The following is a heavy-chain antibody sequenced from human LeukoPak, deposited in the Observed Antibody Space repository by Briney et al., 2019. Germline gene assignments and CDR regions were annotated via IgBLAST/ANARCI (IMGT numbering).Heavy chain of an antibody. CDR1: GGSIGSYY. CDR2: IYYSGST. J-gene: IGHJ4*02. V-gene: IGHV4-59*01. D-gene: IGHD3-22*01. Sequence: SETLSLTCTVSGGSIGSYYWSWIRQPPGKGLEWIGYIYYSGSTYYNPSLKSRVTISVDTSKNQFSLKVSSVTAADTAVYYCARCESSGYYFDYWGQGTLVTVSS. CDR3: ARCESSGYYFDY.